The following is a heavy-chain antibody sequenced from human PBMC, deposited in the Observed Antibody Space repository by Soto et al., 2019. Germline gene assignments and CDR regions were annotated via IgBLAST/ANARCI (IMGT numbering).Heavy chain of an antibody. CDR3: ARDLRSYGSGSYWIRYYYYGMDV. CDR1: GFTFSNYG. V-gene: IGHV3-33*01. Sequence: GGSLRLSCAASGFTFSNYGMHWAHQAPGKGLEWVAAILYDGSNKYYADSVKGRFTISRDNSKNTLYLQMNSLRAEDTAVYYCARDLRSYGSGSYWIRYYYYGMDVWGQGTTVTVSS. J-gene: IGHJ6*02. D-gene: IGHD3-10*01. CDR2: ILYDGSNK.